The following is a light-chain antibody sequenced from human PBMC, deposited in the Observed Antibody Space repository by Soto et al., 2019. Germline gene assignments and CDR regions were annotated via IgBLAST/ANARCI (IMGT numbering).Light chain of an antibody. J-gene: IGKJ4*01. Sequence: DIQMTQSPSSLSASVGDRVTITCQASQDITKYLNWYRQKPGKAPNLLIYDASKLKTGVPSRFSGTGSGTYFTLTISSLQPEDIAIYFCQQYDNLPPPFGGGTRVEIK. V-gene: IGKV1-33*01. CDR3: QQYDNLPPP. CDR2: DAS. CDR1: QDITKY.